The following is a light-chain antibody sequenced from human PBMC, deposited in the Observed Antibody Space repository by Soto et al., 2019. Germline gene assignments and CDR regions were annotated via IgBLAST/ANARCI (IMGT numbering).Light chain of an antibody. V-gene: IGLV2-8*01. Sequence: QSALTQPPSASGSPGQSVTISCTGTSSDVGGYNYVSWYQQHPGKAPKIMIYEVSKWPSGVPDRFSGSKSGNTASLTVSGLQAEDEADYYCSSYAGSNNFVVFGGGTKLTVL. CDR1: SSDVGGYNY. J-gene: IGLJ2*01. CDR3: SSYAGSNNFVV. CDR2: EVS.